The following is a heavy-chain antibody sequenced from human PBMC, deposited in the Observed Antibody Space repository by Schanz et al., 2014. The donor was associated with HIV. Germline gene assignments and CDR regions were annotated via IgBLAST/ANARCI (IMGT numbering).Heavy chain of an antibody. CDR1: EFPFSHNA. CDR3: AQMGAFAAFDI. CDR2: ITDSGDKT. Sequence: EALLLESGGGLVQPGGSLRLPCRGSEFPFSHNAMTWVRQAPGKGLQWVSSITDSGDKTDYTDSVKGRFTISRDNSRNTLFLQMDSLRVDDTAVYYCAQMGAFAAFDIWGHGTVVTVSS. D-gene: IGHD3-16*01. V-gene: IGHV3-23*01. J-gene: IGHJ3*02.